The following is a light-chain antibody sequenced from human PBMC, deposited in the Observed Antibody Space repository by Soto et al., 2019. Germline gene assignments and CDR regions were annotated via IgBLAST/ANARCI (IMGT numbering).Light chain of an antibody. V-gene: IGLV2-18*02. Sequence: QSVLTQPPSVSGSPGQSVTISCTGTSSDVGSNNRVSWYQQPPGTAPKLMIYEVSNRPSGVPDRFSGSKSGNTASLTISGLRAEDEADYYCTSYTSSTTPYVFGTGTKVTVL. CDR3: TSYTSSTTPYV. CDR1: SSDVGSNNR. J-gene: IGLJ1*01. CDR2: EVS.